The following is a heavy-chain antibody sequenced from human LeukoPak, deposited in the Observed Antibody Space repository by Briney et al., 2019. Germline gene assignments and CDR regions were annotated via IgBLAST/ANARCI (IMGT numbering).Heavy chain of an antibody. Sequence: SETLSLTCTVSGGSINSSSYYWSWIRQPPGKGLEWIGEINHSGSTNYNPSLKSRVTISVDTSKNQFSLKLSSVTAADTAVYYCAREHYYGDYDSAFDYWGQGTLVTVSS. J-gene: IGHJ4*02. V-gene: IGHV4-39*07. CDR1: GGSINSSSYY. D-gene: IGHD4-17*01. CDR3: AREHYYGDYDSAFDY. CDR2: INHSGST.